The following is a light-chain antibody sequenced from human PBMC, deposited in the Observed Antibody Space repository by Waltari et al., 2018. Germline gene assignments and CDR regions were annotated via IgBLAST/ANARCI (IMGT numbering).Light chain of an antibody. V-gene: IGKV1-5*03. CDR1: QSISSW. CDR2: KAS. J-gene: IGKJ1*01. Sequence: DIQMNQSPSTLSASVGARVTITCRASQSISSWLAWYQQKPGKAPKLLIYKASSLESGVPSRFSGSGSGTEFTLTISSLQPDDLATYYCQQYNSYRTFGQGTKVEIK. CDR3: QQYNSYRT.